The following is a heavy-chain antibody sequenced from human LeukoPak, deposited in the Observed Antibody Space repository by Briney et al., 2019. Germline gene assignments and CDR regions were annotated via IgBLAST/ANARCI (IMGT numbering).Heavy chain of an antibody. CDR1: GGSISSYY. V-gene: IGHV4-4*09. D-gene: IGHD2-2*01. J-gene: IGHJ6*03. Sequence: SETLSLTCTGSGGSISSYYWSWIRQPPGKGLEWIGYIYTSGSTNYNPSLKSRVTISVDTSKNQFSLKLSSVTAADTAVYYCARLTRYYYMDVWGKGTTVTVSS. CDR2: IYTSGST. CDR3: ARLTRYYYMDV.